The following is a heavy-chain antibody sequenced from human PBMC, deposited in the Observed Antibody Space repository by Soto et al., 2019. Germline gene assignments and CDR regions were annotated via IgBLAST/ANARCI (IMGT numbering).Heavy chain of an antibody. CDR2: ISDSGHYI. D-gene: IGHD3-10*01. V-gene: IGHV3-21*01. J-gene: IGHJ5*02. CDR1: GFNFSTYG. CDR3: ARGGLALPFSRSPWFDP. Sequence: GGSLRLSCAASGFNFSTYGMIWLRQAPGKGLEWLSSISDSGHYIYYADSVRGRFTISRDNAKNSLFLHMNSLRGEDTAVYYCARGGLALPFSRSPWFDPWGHGTLVTVS.